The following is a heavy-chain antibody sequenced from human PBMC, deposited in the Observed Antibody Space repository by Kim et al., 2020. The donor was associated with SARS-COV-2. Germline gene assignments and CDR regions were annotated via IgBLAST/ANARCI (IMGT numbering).Heavy chain of an antibody. CDR1: GFTFSDYY. CDR3: ASPSLTTVGYYYGMDV. D-gene: IGHD4-4*01. Sequence: GGSLRLSCAASGFTFSDYYMSWIRQAPGKGLEWVSYISSSGSTIYYADSVKGRFTISRDNAKNSLYLQMNSLRAEDTAVYYCASPSLTTVGYYYGMDVWGQGTTVTVSS. J-gene: IGHJ6*02. CDR2: ISSSGSTI. V-gene: IGHV3-11*01.